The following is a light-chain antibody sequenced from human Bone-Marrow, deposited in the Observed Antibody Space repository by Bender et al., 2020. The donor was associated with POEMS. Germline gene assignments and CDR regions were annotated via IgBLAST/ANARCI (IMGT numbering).Light chain of an antibody. CDR2: DVT. CDR3: QSYDNSLGGWV. CDR1: SSDIGDHNY. V-gene: IGLV2-14*03. J-gene: IGLJ3*02. Sequence: QSALTQPASVSGSPGQSITIPCTGASSDIGDHNYVSWYQQHPIKAPKLLIFDVTDRPSGVSDRFSASKSGNTASLTISGLQAEDEGDYYCQSYDNSLGGWVFGGGTKLTVL.